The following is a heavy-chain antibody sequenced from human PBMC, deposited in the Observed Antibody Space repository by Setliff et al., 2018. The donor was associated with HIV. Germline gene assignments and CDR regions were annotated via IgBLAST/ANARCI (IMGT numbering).Heavy chain of an antibody. V-gene: IGHV3-23*01. CDR1: GFTFSSYA. D-gene: IGHD2-2*03. J-gene: IGHJ4*02. Sequence: PGGSLRLSCAASGFTFSSYAMAWVRQAPGKGLEWVSVISGSGGSTYYADSVKGRFTISRDKSKNTVYLQMYSLRAEDTALYYCAKDRVGYCSSISCPGGFDYWGQGTLVTVSS. CDR3: AKDRVGYCSSISCPGGFDY. CDR2: ISGSGGST.